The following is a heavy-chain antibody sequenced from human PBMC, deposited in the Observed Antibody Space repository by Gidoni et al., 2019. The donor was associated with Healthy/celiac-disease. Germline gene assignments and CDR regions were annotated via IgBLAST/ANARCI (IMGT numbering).Heavy chain of an antibody. Sequence: QVQLQQWGAGLLKPSETLSITCAVYGGSFSGYYWSWIRQPPGKGLEWIGEINHSGSTNYNPSLKSRVTISVDTSKNQFSLKLSSVTAADTAVYYCARGYHNHKRVVMSPRDAFDIWGQGTMVTVSS. CDR2: INHSGST. J-gene: IGHJ3*02. CDR3: ARGYHNHKRVVMSPRDAFDI. CDR1: GGSFSGYY. V-gene: IGHV4-34*01. D-gene: IGHD3-3*01.